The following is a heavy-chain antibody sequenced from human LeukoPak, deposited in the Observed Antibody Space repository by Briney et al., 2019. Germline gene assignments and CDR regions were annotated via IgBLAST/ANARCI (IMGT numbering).Heavy chain of an antibody. CDR1: GFTFSSYA. V-gene: IGHV3-23*01. D-gene: IGHD6-13*01. J-gene: IGHJ4*02. CDR3: ATVAAAGTRRTPYFDY. Sequence: GGSLRLSCAASGFTFSSYAMSWVRQAPGKGLEWVSAISGSGGSTYYADSVKGRFTISRDNSKNTLYLRMSSLRAEDTAVYYCATVAAAGTRRTPYFDYWGQGTLVTVSS. CDR2: ISGSGGST.